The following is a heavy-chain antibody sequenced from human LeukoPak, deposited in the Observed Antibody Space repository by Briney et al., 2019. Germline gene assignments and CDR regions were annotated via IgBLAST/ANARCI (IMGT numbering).Heavy chain of an antibody. CDR1: GFTFSNAL. Sequence: GGSLRLSCAASGFTFSNALMSWVRQAPGKGLEWVGRIRSKTDGGTTDYAAPVKGRFTISRDDSKNMLYLEMNSLRTEDTAVYYCTTDRVVVVAVTRLDYWGQGTLVTVSS. J-gene: IGHJ4*02. V-gene: IGHV3-15*01. CDR2: IRSKTDGGTT. D-gene: IGHD2-15*01. CDR3: TTDRVVVVAVTRLDY.